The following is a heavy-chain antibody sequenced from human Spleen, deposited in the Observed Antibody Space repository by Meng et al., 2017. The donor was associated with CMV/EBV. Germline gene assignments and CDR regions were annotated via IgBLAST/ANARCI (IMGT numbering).Heavy chain of an antibody. CDR1: AGAITSGRYY. V-gene: IGHV4-61*02. D-gene: IGHD2/OR15-2a*01. J-gene: IGHJ4*02. Sequence: HAQLQQAGPGLVKHTPTPSLTCSFSAGAITSGRYYGRWIRQPAGKRLEWMGRINTNRTTNYNPPNMKRVTLSLDTTKIHFALMLSTGTTADTAVYYYSMGSSSARQFDSWGQGTLVTVSS. CDR2: INTNRTT. CDR3: SMGSSSARQFDS.